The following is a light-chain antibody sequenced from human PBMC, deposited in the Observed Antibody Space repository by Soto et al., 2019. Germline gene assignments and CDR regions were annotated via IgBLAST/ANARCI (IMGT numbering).Light chain of an antibody. CDR3: SSYAGANTLL. J-gene: IGLJ3*02. V-gene: IGLV2-14*03. CDR2: DVS. Sequence: QSALTQPASVSGSPGQSITISCTGTSSDIGSHDHVFWYQQHPNKAPRLLIFDVSNRPSGISNHFSCSKSGNTDSLTISGFQTEHVAYYHFSSYAGANTLLFGGGTKVTVL. CDR1: SSDIGSHDH.